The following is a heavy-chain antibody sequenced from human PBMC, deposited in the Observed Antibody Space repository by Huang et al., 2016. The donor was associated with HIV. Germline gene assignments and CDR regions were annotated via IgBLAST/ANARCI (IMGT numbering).Heavy chain of an antibody. D-gene: IGHD6-6*01. CDR3: ARRFSSSSGYFDY. CDR2: IFPVDSDT. J-gene: IGHJ4*02. Sequence: VQLVQSGAEVKKPGESLKISCKGSGYSFSSYWIAWVRQMPGKGLEWMWIIFPVDSDTTYSPSFEGQVTISADKSSGTAYRQWSSLKASDTAMYYCARRFSSSSGYFDYWGQGSLVTVSS. CDR1: GYSFSSYW. V-gene: IGHV5-51*01.